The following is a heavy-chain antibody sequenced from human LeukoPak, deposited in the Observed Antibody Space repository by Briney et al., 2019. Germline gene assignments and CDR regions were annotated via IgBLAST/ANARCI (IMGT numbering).Heavy chain of an antibody. CDR3: ARRWNYGRNNYIDV. V-gene: IGHV4-34*01. D-gene: IGHD1-7*01. Sequence: PSETLSLTCAVYGGSFSNYYWSWIRQTPGKGMEWIGEINDSGRTNYNPSLMSRVTVSVDTSKNQFSLRLTSVTATDTAVYYCARRWNYGRNNYIDVWGKGATVSVSS. CDR2: INDSGRT. CDR1: GGSFSNYY. J-gene: IGHJ6*03.